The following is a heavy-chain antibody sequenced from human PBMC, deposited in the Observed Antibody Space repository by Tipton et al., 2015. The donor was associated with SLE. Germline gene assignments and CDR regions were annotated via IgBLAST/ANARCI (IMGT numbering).Heavy chain of an antibody. Sequence: TLSLTCSVSGGSISGSYWSRIRQPPRKGLEWIGYIYYSGSTNYNPSLMSRVTISVDTSKNQFTLKLNSVTTADTAVYYCARCGGGYGMDVWGQGTTVTVSS. CDR1: GGSISGSY. D-gene: IGHD2-21*01. V-gene: IGHV4-59*01. J-gene: IGHJ6*02. CDR2: IYYSGST. CDR3: ARCGGGYGMDV.